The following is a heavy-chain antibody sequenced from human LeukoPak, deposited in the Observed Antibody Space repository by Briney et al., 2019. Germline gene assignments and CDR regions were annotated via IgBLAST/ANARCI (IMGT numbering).Heavy chain of an antibody. V-gene: IGHV4-34*01. CDR3: ATEAVDTAMVTLGMDV. J-gene: IGHJ6*02. D-gene: IGHD5-18*01. Sequence: SGTLSLTCAVYGGSFSGYYWSWIRQPPGKGLEWIGEINHSGSTNYNQSLKSRVTISVDTSKNQFSLKLSSLTAADTAVYYCATEAVDTAMVTLGMDVWGQGTTVTVSS. CDR2: INHSGST. CDR1: GGSFSGYY.